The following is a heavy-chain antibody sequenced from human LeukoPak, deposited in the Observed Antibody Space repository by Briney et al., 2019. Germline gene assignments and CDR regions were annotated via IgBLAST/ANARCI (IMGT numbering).Heavy chain of an antibody. CDR3: AREAGAYCGGDCYSDAFDI. CDR1: GSTFSSYE. CDR2: ISSRGSTI. V-gene: IGHV3-48*03. D-gene: IGHD2-21*02. Sequence: GGSLRLSCAASGSTFSSYEMNWVRQAPGKGLEWVSYISSRGSTIYYADSVKGRFTISRDNAKNSLYLQMSSLRAEDTAVYYCAREAGAYCGGDCYSDAFDIWGQGTMVAVSS. J-gene: IGHJ3*02.